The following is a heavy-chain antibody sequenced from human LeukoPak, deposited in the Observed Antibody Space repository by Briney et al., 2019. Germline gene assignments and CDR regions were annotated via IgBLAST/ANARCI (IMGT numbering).Heavy chain of an antibody. V-gene: IGHV3-53*01. Sequence: GGSLRLSCAASGFIVSRNYMGWVRQTPGKGLEWVSALSSKYETYYADSVKGRFTISRDNSENTLYLQMNALRAEDTALYYCYGIHLGDSFDIWGRGTMVIVFS. D-gene: IGHD3-16*01. CDR3: YGIHLGDSFDI. CDR2: LSSKYET. J-gene: IGHJ3*02. CDR1: GFIVSRNY.